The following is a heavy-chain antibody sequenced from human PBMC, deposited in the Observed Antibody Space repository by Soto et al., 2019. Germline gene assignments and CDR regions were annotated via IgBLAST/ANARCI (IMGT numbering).Heavy chain of an antibody. CDR3: ARVSRDTAMLLY. CDR2: IYYSGST. CDR1: GGSISSYY. V-gene: IGHV4-59*01. J-gene: IGHJ4*02. D-gene: IGHD5-18*01. Sequence: TSETLSLTCTVSGGSISSYYLSWIRQPPGKGLEWIGYIYYSGSTNYNPSLKSRVTISVDTSKNQFSLKLSSVTAADTAVYYCARVSRDTAMLLYWGQGTLVTVSS.